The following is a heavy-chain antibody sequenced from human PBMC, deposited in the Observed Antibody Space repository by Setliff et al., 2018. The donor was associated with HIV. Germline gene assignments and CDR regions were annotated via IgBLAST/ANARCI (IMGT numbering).Heavy chain of an antibody. V-gene: IGHV1-46*01. CDR3: ARDSGDDYSDYYYYSMDV. Sequence: ASVKVSCKASGYTFTSYYMHWVRQAPGQGLEWMGIINPSGGSTSYAQKFQGRVTFTWDTSGSTAYMERSSLRSEDTALYYCARDSGDDYSDYYYYSMDVWGQGTTVTVSS. D-gene: IGHD4-4*01. J-gene: IGHJ6*02. CDR1: GYTFTSYY. CDR2: INPSGGST.